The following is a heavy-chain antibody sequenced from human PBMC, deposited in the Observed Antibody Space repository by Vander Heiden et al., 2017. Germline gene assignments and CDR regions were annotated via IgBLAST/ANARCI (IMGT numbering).Heavy chain of an antibody. CDR3: ARESGYSGYEA. J-gene: IGHJ5*02. V-gene: IGHV4-31*03. Sequence: QVQLQESGPGLVKPSQTLSLTCTVSGGSISSGGYYWSWIRQPPGKGLGWIGYIYYSGRTEDNPALKSRVTISVDTAKNQFSMKLSDVTAADTAVYYCARESGYSGYEAWGQGNLVTVS. CDR2: IYYSGRT. D-gene: IGHD5-12*01. CDR1: GGSISSGGYY.